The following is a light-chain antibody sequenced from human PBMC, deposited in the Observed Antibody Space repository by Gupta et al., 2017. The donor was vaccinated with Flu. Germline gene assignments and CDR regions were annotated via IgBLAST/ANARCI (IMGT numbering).Light chain of an antibody. CDR1: SSNIGAGYD. CDR2: GNN. CDR3: HSYASSMSSSV. V-gene: IGLV1-40*01. Sequence: QSVLTQPPSVSGAPGQRLTISCTGSSSNIGAGYDVHWYQQLPGTAPKLLIYGNNNRPSGVPDRFSGSKSGTSASLAIXGXQAEDEXDYYCHSYASSMSSSVFGGGTKLTVL. J-gene: IGLJ3*02.